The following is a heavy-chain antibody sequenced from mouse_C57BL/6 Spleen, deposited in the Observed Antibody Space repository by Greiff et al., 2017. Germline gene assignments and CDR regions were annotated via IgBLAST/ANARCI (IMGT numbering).Heavy chain of an antibody. J-gene: IGHJ2*01. Sequence: EVQVVESEGGLVQPGSSMKLSCTASGFTFSDYYMAWVRQVPEKGLEWVANINYDGSSTYYLDSLKSRFIISRDNAKNILYLQMSSLKSKDTATYYCARDQDYLDYWGQGTTLTVSS. D-gene: IGHD3-2*02. CDR2: INYDGSST. CDR1: GFTFSDYY. V-gene: IGHV5-16*01. CDR3: ARDQDYLDY.